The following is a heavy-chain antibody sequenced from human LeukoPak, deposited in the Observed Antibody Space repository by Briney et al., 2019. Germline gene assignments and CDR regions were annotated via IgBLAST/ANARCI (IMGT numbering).Heavy chain of an antibody. CDR3: ARHTGSFRWFDP. V-gene: IGHV4-39*01. D-gene: IGHD2-15*01. Sequence: PSETLSLTCTVSGGSISSSSYYWGWIRQSPGKGLEWIGSIYYSGSTYYNPSLKSRVTISVDTSKNQFSLKLSSVTAADTAVYYCARHTGSFRWFDPWGQGTLVTVSS. J-gene: IGHJ5*02. CDR1: GGSISSSSYY. CDR2: IYYSGST.